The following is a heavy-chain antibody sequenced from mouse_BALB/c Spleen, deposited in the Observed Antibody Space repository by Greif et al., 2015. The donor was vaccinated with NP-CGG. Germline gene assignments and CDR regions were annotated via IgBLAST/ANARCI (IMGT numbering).Heavy chain of an antibody. CDR1: GFSLTGYG. CDR2: IWGDGST. D-gene: IGHD2-3*01. Sequence: QVQLQQSGPGLVAPSQSLSITCTVSGFSLTGYGVNWVRQPPGKGLEWLGMIWGDGSTDYNSALKSRLSISKDNSKSXVFLKMNSLQTDYTARYYCARDGYYVGFFDYWGQGTTLTVSS. J-gene: IGHJ2*01. V-gene: IGHV2-6-7*01. CDR3: ARDGYYVGFFDY.